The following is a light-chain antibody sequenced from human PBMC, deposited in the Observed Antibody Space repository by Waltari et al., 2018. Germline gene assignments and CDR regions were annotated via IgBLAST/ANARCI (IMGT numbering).Light chain of an antibody. CDR2: DVS. CDR1: SSDVGGYNY. J-gene: IGLJ2*01. Sequence: QSALTQPASVSGSPRQSITISCTGTSSDVGGYNYVSWYQQHPGKAPKLMIFDVSNRPSGVSNRFSGSKSGNTASLTISGLQAEDEADYYCSSYISSSTLELFGGGTSLTVL. V-gene: IGLV2-14*03. CDR3: SSYISSSTLEL.